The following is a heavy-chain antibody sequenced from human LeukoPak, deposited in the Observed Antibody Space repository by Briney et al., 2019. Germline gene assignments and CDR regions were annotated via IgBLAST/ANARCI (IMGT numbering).Heavy chain of an antibody. J-gene: IGHJ4*02. D-gene: IGHD3-22*01. CDR2: FNPSGGGT. CDR3: ARGRFVLDYYRFDY. CDR1: GYTFTSYY. V-gene: IGHV1-46*01. Sequence: ASVKVSCEASGYTFTSYYMHWVRQAPGQGLEWMGMFNPSGGGTTYAQKFQGRVTMTRDTSTSTVYMELSSLRSEDTAVYYCARGRFVLDYYRFDYWGQGTLVTVSS.